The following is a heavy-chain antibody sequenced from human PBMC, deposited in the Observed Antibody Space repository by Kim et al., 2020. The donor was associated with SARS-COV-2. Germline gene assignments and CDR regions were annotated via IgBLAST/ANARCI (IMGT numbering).Heavy chain of an antibody. CDR2: IYPGDSDT. D-gene: IGHD3-10*01. J-gene: IGHJ6*03. CDR3: ARRGTVSYPPRGYYYYMDV. CDR1: GYSFTSYW. Sequence: GESLKISCKGSGYSFTSYWIDWVRQMPGKGLEWMGIIYPGDSDTRYSPSFQGQVTISADKSISTTYLQWSSLKASDTAMYYCARRGTVSYPPRGYYYYMDVWGKGTTVTVSS. V-gene: IGHV5-51*01.